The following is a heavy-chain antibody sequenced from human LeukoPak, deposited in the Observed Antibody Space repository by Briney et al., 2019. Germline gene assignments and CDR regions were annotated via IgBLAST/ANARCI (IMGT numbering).Heavy chain of an antibody. D-gene: IGHD5-18*01. CDR1: GGTFSSYA. J-gene: IGHJ4*02. V-gene: IGHV1-69*05. CDR2: IIPIFGTA. CDR3: ARPRYSYGTPFDY. Sequence: ASVKVSCKASGGTFSSYAISWVRQAPGQGLEWMGGIIPIFGTANYAQKFQGRVTMTRDTSTSTVYMELSSLRSEDTAVYYCARPRYSYGTPFDYWGQGTLVTVSS.